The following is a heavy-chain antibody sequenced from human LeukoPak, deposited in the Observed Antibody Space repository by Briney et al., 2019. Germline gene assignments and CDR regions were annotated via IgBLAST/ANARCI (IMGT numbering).Heavy chain of an antibody. D-gene: IGHD5-12*01. V-gene: IGHV3-23*01. Sequence: PGGSLRLSCAASGFTFNGFWMSWVRQAPGKGLEWVSVLIGSSGSTDYADSVKGRFTISRDNSKNTVFLQMNSLRAEDTAIYYCAKGAYDYIEIGYFDSWGQGTLVTVSS. CDR3: AKGAYDYIEIGYFDS. CDR1: GFTFNGFW. J-gene: IGHJ4*02. CDR2: LIGSSGST.